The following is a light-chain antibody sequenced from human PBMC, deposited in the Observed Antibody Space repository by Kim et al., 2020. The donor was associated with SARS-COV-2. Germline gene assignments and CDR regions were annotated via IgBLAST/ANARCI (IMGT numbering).Light chain of an antibody. V-gene: IGKV3-20*01. CDR1: QSVTSSY. CDR2: GAS. J-gene: IGKJ2*01. CDR3: QHYGSSYT. Sequence: EIVLTQSPGTLSLSPGERATLSCRASQSVTSSYLAWYQQRLGQAPRLLIYGASSTATGIPDRFSGSGSGTDFTLTISRLEPEDFAVYYCQHYGSSYTFGQGTKLEIK.